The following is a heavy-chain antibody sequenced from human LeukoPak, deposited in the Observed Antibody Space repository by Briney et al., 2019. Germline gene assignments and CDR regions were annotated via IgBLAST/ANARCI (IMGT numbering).Heavy chain of an antibody. Sequence: GESLKISCKGSGYSFTSYWIGWVRQMPGKGLEWMGIIYPGDSDTRYSPSFQGQVTISADKSISTAYLQWSSLKASDTAMYYCARYPYSSSWYPYYFDYWGQGTPVTVS. CDR1: GYSFTSYW. CDR2: IYPGDSDT. J-gene: IGHJ4*02. V-gene: IGHV5-51*01. D-gene: IGHD6-13*01. CDR3: ARYPYSSSWYPYYFDY.